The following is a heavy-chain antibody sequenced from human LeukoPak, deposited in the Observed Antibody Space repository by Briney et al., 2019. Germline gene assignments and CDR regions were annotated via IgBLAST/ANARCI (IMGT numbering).Heavy chain of an antibody. CDR2: IYSGGST. D-gene: IGHD4-17*01. J-gene: IGHJ4*02. Sequence: GGPLRLSCAASGFTVISNYMTWVRQAPGKGLEWVSVIYSGGSTYYTDSVKGRFTISRDNSKNTLYLQMNSLRAEDTAVYYCAKDREWDDYAEYDYWGQGTLVTVSS. CDR1: GFTVISNY. CDR3: AKDREWDDYAEYDY. V-gene: IGHV3-53*01.